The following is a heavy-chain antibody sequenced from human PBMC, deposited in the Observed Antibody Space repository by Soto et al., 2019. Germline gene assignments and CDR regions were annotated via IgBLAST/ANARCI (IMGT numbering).Heavy chain of an antibody. CDR3: ARMTYDSSPLKDYYYYYYMDV. D-gene: IGHD3-3*01. CDR2: IYSGGST. CDR1: GFTVSSNY. V-gene: IGHV3-66*02. Sequence: GGYLRLSCAASGFTVSSNYMSWVRQVPGKGLEWVSVIYSGGSTYYADSVKGRFTISRDNSKNTLYLQMNSLRAEDTAVYYCARMTYDSSPLKDYYYYYYMDVWGKGTTVTVSS. J-gene: IGHJ6*03.